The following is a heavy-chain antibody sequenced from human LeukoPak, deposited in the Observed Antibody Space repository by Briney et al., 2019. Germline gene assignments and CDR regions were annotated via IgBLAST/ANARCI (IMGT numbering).Heavy chain of an antibody. CDR3: ARAPRYSSSWYGRNYYYYYMDV. J-gene: IGHJ6*03. V-gene: IGHV4-34*01. D-gene: IGHD6-13*01. CDR1: GGSFSGYY. Sequence: PSETLSLTCAVYGGSFSGYYWSWIRQPPGKGLEWIGEINHSGSTNYNPSLKSRVTISVDTSKNQFSLKLSSVTAADTAVYYCARAPRYSSSWYGRNYYYYYMDVWGKGTTVTVSS. CDR2: INHSGST.